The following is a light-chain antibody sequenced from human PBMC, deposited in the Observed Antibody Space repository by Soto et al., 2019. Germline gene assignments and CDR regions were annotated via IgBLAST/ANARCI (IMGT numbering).Light chain of an antibody. CDR2: EVT. Sequence: QSVLTQPASVSGSPGQSITISCTGTSSDIGNYNYVSWYQQHPGKAPKLIIYEVTNRPSGVSNRFSGSTSGSTASLTISGLQTEDEADYYCCSYVGASIYVFGTGTKSPS. CDR1: SSDIGNYNY. V-gene: IGLV2-14*01. J-gene: IGLJ1*01. CDR3: CSYVGASIYV.